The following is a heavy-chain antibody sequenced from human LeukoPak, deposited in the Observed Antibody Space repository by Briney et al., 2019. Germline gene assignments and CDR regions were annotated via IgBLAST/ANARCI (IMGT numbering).Heavy chain of an antibody. CDR3: ARFEQGYYYGMDV. CDR1: GFTFSSYG. Sequence: GGSLRLSCAASGFTFSSYGMHWVRQAPGKGLEWVAVIWYDGSNKYYAVSVKGRFTISRDNSKNTLYLQMNSLRAEDTAVYYCARFEQGYYYGMDVWGQGTTVTVSS. CDR2: IWYDGSNK. J-gene: IGHJ6*02. V-gene: IGHV3-33*01. D-gene: IGHD3-9*01.